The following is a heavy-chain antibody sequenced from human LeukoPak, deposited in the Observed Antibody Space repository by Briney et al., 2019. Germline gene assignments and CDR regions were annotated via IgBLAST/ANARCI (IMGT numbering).Heavy chain of an antibody. CDR2: ISYDGSNK. D-gene: IGHD6-19*01. J-gene: IGHJ6*02. CDR1: GFTFSSYA. CDR3: ASPSFAGSGWYSDYYYYGMDV. Sequence: GGSLRLSCAASGFTFSSYAMHWVRQAPGKGLEWVAVISYDGSNKYYADSVKGRFTISRHNSKNTLYLQMNSLRAEDTAVYYCASPSFAGSGWYSDYYYYGMDVWGQGTTVTVSS. V-gene: IGHV3-30*14.